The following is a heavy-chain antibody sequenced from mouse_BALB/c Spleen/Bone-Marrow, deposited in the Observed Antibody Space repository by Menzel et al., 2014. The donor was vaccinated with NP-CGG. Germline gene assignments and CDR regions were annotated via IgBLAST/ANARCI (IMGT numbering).Heavy chain of an antibody. D-gene: IGHD1-2*01. Sequence: EVQLQQSGGGLVQPGVSLKLSCAASGFDFSRFWMTWVRQAPGKGLEWIGEINPDSSTINYTPSLKDKFIISRDNAKNTLYLQMSKVRSEDTARYYWARLHYYVYMACWGQGTSFTDSS. V-gene: IGHV4-1*02. CDR1: GFDFSRFW. CDR3: ARLHYYVYMAC. CDR2: INPDSSTI. J-gene: IGHJ4*01.